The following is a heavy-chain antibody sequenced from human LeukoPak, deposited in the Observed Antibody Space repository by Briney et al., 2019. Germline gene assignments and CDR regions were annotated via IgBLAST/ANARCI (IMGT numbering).Heavy chain of an antibody. CDR3: ARLNGGANLLGDSLDI. D-gene: IGHD4/OR15-4a*01. J-gene: IGHJ3*02. CDR2: IYPGDSNI. V-gene: IGHV5-51*01. Sequence: KSGESLKISCKGSGYSFPIYWIAWVRQMPGNGLEWMGIIYPGDSNIRYSPSFQGQVTISADKSVTTAYLQWSSLKASDTAMHFCARLNGGANLLGDSLDIWGQGTMVTVSS. CDR1: GYSFPIYW.